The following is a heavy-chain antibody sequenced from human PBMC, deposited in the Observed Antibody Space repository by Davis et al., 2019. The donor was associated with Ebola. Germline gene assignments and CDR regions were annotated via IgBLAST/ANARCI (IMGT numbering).Heavy chain of an antibody. J-gene: IGHJ4*02. V-gene: IGHV1-18*01. Sequence: ASVKVSCKASGYTFPSYPISWVRQAPGQGLEWMGWISAYTCNTNYAQKLRGRATMTTDTSTSTAYMELRSLRSDDTAVYYCAKLGDDYYDSSHFDYWGQGTLVTVSS. D-gene: IGHD3-22*01. CDR1: GYTFPSYP. CDR2: ISAYTCNT. CDR3: AKLGDDYYDSSHFDY.